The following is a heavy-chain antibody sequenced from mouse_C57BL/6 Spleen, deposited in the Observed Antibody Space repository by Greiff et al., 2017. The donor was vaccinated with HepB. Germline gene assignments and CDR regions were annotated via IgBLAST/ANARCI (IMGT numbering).Heavy chain of an antibody. V-gene: IGHV1-64*01. CDR1: GYTFTSYW. Sequence: VQLQQPGAELVKPGASVKLSCKASGYTFTSYWMHWVKQRPGQGLEWIGMIHPNSGSTNYNEKFKSKATLTVDKSSSTAYMQLSSLTSEDSAVYYCAKEDYGNSLYAMDYWGQGTSVTVSS. CDR3: AKEDYGNSLYAMDY. J-gene: IGHJ4*01. D-gene: IGHD2-1*01. CDR2: IHPNSGST.